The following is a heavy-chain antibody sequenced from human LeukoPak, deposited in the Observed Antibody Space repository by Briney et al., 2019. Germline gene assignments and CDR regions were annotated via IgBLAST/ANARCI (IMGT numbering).Heavy chain of an antibody. J-gene: IGHJ5*02. CDR3: ASQSVAGPAGWFDP. CDR1: GFTFSSYA. D-gene: IGHD6-19*01. V-gene: IGHV3-30-3*01. CDR2: KSYDGSNK. Sequence: PGRSLRLSCAASGFTFSSYAMHWVRQAPGKGLEWVAVKSYDGSNKYYADSVKGRFTISRDNSKNTLYLQMNSLRAEDTAVYYCASQSVAGPAGWFDPWGQGTLVTVSS.